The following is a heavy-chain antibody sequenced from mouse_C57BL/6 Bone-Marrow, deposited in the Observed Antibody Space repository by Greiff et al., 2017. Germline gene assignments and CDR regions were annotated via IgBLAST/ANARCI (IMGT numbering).Heavy chain of an antibody. CDR2: ISSGGSYT. J-gene: IGHJ2*01. Sequence: EVQLVESGGDLVKPGGSLKLSCAASGFTFSSYGMSWVRQTPDKRLEWVATISSGGSYTYYPDSVQGRFTISRDNAKNTLYLQMSSLKSEDTAMYYCARRRNYEDYWGQGTTLTVSS. V-gene: IGHV5-6*01. CDR3: ARRRNYEDY. D-gene: IGHD2-1*01. CDR1: GFTFSSYG.